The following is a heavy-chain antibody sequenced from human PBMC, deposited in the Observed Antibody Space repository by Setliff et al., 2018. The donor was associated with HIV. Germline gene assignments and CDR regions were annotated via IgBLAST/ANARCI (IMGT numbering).Heavy chain of an antibody. J-gene: IGHJ5*02. CDR2: IYHRGGT. V-gene: IGHV4-34*01. D-gene: IGHD3-3*01. CDR1: GVSISSYY. Sequence: SETLSLTCNVSGVSISSYYWSWIRQPPGKGLEWIGEIYHRGGTTYNPSLKSRVTISADTSKSQFSLTLTSATAADTAIYYCALRVRDELTIFGIVKTRRRWFDPWGQGTPVTVS. CDR3: ALRVRDELTIFGIVKTRRRWFDP.